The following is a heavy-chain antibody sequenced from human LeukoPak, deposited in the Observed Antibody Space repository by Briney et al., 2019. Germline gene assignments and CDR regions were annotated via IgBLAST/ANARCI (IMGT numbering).Heavy chain of an antibody. J-gene: IGHJ6*02. CDR3: ARAQGSGSYSGYYGMDV. Sequence: SQTLSPTCTVSGGSISSGGYYWSWIRQHPGKGLEWIGYIYYSGSTYYNPSLKSRVTISVDTSKNQFSLKLSSVTAADTAVYYCARAQGSGSYSGYYGMDVWGQGTTVTVSS. D-gene: IGHD3-10*01. V-gene: IGHV4-31*03. CDR1: GGSISSGGYY. CDR2: IYYSGST.